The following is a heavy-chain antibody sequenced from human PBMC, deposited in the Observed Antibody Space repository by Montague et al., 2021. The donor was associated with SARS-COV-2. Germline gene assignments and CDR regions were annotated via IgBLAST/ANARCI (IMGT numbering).Heavy chain of an antibody. CDR3: ARASVLLWFGERSNWFDP. D-gene: IGHD3-10*01. Sequence: LRLSCAASGFTFSSYAMSWVRQAPGKGLEWIGEINHSGSTNYNPSLKSRVTISVDTSKNQFSLKLSSVTAADTAVYYCARASVLLWFGERSNWFDPWGQGTLVTVSS. J-gene: IGHJ5*02. CDR1: GFTFSSYA. CDR2: INHSGST. V-gene: IGHV4-34*01.